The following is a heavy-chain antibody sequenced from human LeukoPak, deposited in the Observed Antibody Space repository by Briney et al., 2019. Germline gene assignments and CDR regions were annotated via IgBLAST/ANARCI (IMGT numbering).Heavy chain of an antibody. D-gene: IGHD5-24*01. V-gene: IGHV3-33*01. CDR1: GFTLSSYG. J-gene: IGHJ6*02. CDR2: IWYDGSNK. CDR3: ARDHNGVEMATNYGMDV. Sequence: GRSLRPSCAASGFTLSSYGMHWVRQAPGKGLEWVAVIWYDGSNKYYADSVKGRFTISRDNSKNTLYLQMNSLRAEDTAVYYCARDHNGVEMATNYGMDVWGQGTTVTVSS.